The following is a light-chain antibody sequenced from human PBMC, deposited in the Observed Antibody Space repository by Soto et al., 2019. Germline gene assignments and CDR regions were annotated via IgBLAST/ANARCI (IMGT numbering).Light chain of an antibody. Sequence: EIVLTQSPGTLALSPGERATLSCRASQSVSSNYLAWYQQKPGQAPRLLIFGASSRATGIPDRFSGSGSGTEVTLTLSRLEPEDFAVYYCHQYGISPFGGRTKVKIK. CDR2: GAS. J-gene: IGKJ4*01. CDR3: HQYGISP. V-gene: IGKV3-20*01. CDR1: QSVSSNY.